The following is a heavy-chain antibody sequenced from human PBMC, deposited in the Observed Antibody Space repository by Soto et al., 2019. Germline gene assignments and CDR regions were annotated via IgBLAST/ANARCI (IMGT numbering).Heavy chain of an antibody. CDR2: IYYSGST. V-gene: IGHV4-59*08. D-gene: IGHD4-17*01. CDR3: ARHPSPAHRLIYGDYGPGAGVWYFDL. CDR1: GGSISSYY. J-gene: IGHJ2*01. Sequence: KQSQTLSLTCTVSGGSISSYYWSWIRQPPGKGLEWIGYIYYSGSTNYNPSLKSRVTISVDTSKNQFSLKLSSVTAADTAVYYCARHPSPAHRLIYGDYGPGAGVWYFDLWGRGTLVTVSS.